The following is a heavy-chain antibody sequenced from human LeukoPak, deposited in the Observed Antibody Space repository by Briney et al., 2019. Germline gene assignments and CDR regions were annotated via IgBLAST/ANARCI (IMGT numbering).Heavy chain of an antibody. V-gene: IGHV3-33*01. Sequence: PGGSLRLSCAASGFTFSSYGMHWVRQAPGKGLEWVAVIWYDGSNKYYADSVKGRFTISRDNSKNTLYLQMNSLRAEDTAVYYCARNADYGDSNPFDYWGQGTLVTVSS. D-gene: IGHD4-17*01. CDR3: ARNADYGDSNPFDY. CDR2: IWYDGSNK. J-gene: IGHJ4*02. CDR1: GFTFSSYG.